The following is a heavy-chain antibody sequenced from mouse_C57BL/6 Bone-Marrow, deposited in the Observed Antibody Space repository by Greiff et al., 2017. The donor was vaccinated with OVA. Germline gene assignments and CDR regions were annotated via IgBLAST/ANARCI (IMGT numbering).Heavy chain of an antibody. CDR2: IRSKSNNYAT. CDR3: VRHYPLYAMDY. J-gene: IGHJ4*01. CDR1: GFSFNTYA. V-gene: IGHV10-1*01. D-gene: IGHD6-1*01. Sequence: EVMLVESGGGLVQPKGSLKLSCAASGFSFNTYAMNWVRQAPGKGLEWVARIRSKSNNYATYYADSVKDRFTISRDDSESMLYLQMNNLKTEDTAMYYCVRHYPLYAMDYWGQGTSVTVSS.